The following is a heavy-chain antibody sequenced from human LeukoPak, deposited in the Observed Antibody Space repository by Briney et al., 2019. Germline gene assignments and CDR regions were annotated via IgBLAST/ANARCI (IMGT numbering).Heavy chain of an antibody. CDR2: IYPGDSDT. CDR1: GYSFTSYW. Sequence: GESLKISCKGPGYSFTSYWIGWVRQMPGKGLEWMGIIYPGDSDTRYSPSFQGQVTISADKSISTAYLQWSSLKASDTAMYYCARQGYSSGWYYGYWGQGTLVTVSS. V-gene: IGHV5-51*01. J-gene: IGHJ4*02. D-gene: IGHD6-19*01. CDR3: ARQGYSSGWYYGY.